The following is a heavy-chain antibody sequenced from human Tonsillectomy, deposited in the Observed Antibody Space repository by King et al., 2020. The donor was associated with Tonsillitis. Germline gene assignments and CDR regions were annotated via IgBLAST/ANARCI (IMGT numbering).Heavy chain of an antibody. D-gene: IGHD4-17*01. CDR1: GFTFSNYA. CDR2: ISGSGGST. V-gene: IGHV3-23*04. J-gene: IGHJ4*02. CDR3: AKDRVTTFDRIFDY. Sequence: VQLVESGGGLVQPGWSLRLSCAASGFTFSNYAMSWVRQAPGKGLECVSGISGSGGSTYYADSVKGRFTISRDNSKNTLYLQMNSLRAEDTAVYYCAKDRVTTFDRIFDYWGQGTLVTVSS.